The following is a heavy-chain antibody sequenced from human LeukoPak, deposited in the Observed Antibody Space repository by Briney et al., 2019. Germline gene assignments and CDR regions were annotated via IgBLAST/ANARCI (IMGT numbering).Heavy chain of an antibody. CDR2: ITTSSTYT. CDR1: GFSSSSYN. D-gene: IGHD3-22*01. J-gene: IGHJ4*02. V-gene: IGHV3-21*04. CDR3: ARVVDSSGYYDY. Sequence: GGSLRLSCAASGFSSSSYNMNWVRQAPGKVLEWVSSITTSSTYTFYADSVKGRFTISRDNAKNSLYLQMNSQRVEDTAVYYCARVVDSSGYYDYWGQGTLVTVSS.